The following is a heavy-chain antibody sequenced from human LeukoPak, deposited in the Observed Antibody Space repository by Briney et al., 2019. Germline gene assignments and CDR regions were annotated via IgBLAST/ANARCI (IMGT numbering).Heavy chain of an antibody. Sequence: AGGSLILSCAASGFTVSSYDMTWVRQAPGKGLEWVSSIGDGGGSTYADSVKGRFTISRDSSKNTLYLQMNSLRAEDTAIYYCAKAIPYWYFDLWGRGTLVTVSS. J-gene: IGHJ2*01. CDR1: GFTVSSYD. V-gene: IGHV3-23*01. CDR2: IGDGGGST. CDR3: AKAIPYWYFDL. D-gene: IGHD2-21*01.